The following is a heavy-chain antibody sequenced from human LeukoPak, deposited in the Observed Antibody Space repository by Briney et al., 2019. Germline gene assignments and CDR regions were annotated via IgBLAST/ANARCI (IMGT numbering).Heavy chain of an antibody. Sequence: SETLSLTCTVSGGSISSGGYYWSWIRQHPGKGLEWIGYIYYSGSTYYNPSLKSRVTRSVDTSKNQFFLKLSSVTAADTAVYYCARAAAAGTPADYWGQGTLVTVSS. V-gene: IGHV4-31*03. CDR3: ARAAAAGTPADY. CDR2: IYYSGST. D-gene: IGHD6-13*01. J-gene: IGHJ4*02. CDR1: GGSISSGGYY.